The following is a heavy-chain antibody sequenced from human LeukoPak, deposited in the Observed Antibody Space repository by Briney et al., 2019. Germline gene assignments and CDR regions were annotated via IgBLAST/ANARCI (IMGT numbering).Heavy chain of an antibody. CDR2: IYSGGST. CDR1: GLTVTPRY. Sequence: GGSLRLSCAASGLTVTPRYMSWLRQAPGKGLEWVSIIYSGGSTYYADSVKGRFTISKDDSKNTLYLQMNNLRVEDTAVYYCARPSSGGLSEDYWGQGTLVTVSS. V-gene: IGHV3-53*01. CDR3: ARPSSGGLSEDY. J-gene: IGHJ4*02. D-gene: IGHD3-10*01.